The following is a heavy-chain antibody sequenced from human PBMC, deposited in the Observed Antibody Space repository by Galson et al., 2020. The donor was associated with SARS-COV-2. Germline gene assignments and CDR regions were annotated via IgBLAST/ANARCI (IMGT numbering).Heavy chain of an antibody. D-gene: IGHD2-21*02. Sequence: SQTLSLTCTLSGGSISRGGYYWSWIRQHPGKGLEWIGYIYYSGSTYYNPSLKSRVTISVDTSKNQFSLKLSSVTAADTAVYYCARGEYGGNSSPWFDPWGQGTLVTVSS. J-gene: IGHJ5*02. CDR1: GGSISRGGYY. CDR2: IYYSGST. CDR3: ARGEYGGNSSPWFDP. V-gene: IGHV4-31*02.